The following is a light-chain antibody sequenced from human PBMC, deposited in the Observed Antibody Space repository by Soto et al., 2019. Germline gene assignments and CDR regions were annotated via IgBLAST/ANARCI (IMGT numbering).Light chain of an antibody. Sequence: QSVLTQPPSVSAASGQKVTISCSGSSSNIGNNYVSWYQHLPGTAPKLLIYDNNKRPSGIPDRFSGSKSGTSATLGITGLQTGDEADYYCGTWDSSRSAVVFGGGTKVTVL. CDR2: DNN. J-gene: IGLJ2*01. CDR3: GTWDSSRSAVV. V-gene: IGLV1-51*01. CDR1: SSNIGNNY.